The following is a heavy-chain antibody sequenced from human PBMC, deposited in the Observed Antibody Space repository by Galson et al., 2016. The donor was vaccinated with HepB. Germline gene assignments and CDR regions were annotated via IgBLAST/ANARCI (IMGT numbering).Heavy chain of an antibody. CDR2: ITGGRSYI. V-gene: IGHV3-21*06. Sequence: SLRLSCAASGFTFSSYAMSWVRQAPGKGLEWVSSITGGRSYISYADSVTGRFTIYRDHAKNSLYLQSNSLRGDDTAIYYCARADYGNYGPRPLAYWGQGTLVTVSS. J-gene: IGHJ4*02. CDR1: GFTFSSYA. CDR3: ARADYGNYGPRPLAY. D-gene: IGHD4-17*01.